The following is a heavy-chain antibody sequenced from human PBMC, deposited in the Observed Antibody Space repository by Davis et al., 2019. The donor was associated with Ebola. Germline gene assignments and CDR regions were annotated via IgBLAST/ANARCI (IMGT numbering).Heavy chain of an antibody. CDR3: ARGVSLYYYYGMDV. Sequence: LETLSLTCTVSGGSISSYYWSWIRQPPGKGLEWIGEINHSGSTNYNPSLKSRVTISVDTSKNQFSLKLSSVTAADTAVYYCARGVSLYYYYGMDVWGQGTTVTVSS. J-gene: IGHJ6*02. CDR2: INHSGST. V-gene: IGHV4-34*01. CDR1: GGSISSYY.